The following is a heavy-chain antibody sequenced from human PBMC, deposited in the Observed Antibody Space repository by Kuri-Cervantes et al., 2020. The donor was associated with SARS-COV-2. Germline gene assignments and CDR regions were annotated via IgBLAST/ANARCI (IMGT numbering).Heavy chain of an antibody. CDR1: GFTFSSYA. CDR3: ARGGSSGWSQLEY. D-gene: IGHD6-19*01. Sequence: GGSLRLSCAASGFTFSSYAMHWVRQAPGKGLEWVAVISYDGSNKYYADSVKGRFTISRDNSKNTLYLQTNSLRAEDTAVYYCARGGSSGWSQLEYWGQGTLVTVSS. V-gene: IGHV3-30*04. J-gene: IGHJ4*02. CDR2: ISYDGSNK.